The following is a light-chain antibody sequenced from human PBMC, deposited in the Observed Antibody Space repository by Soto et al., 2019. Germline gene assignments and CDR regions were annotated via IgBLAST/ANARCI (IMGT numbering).Light chain of an antibody. CDR3: AAWDDSLSGVV. Sequence: QSVLTQPPSASGAPGQRVTISCSGSTSNLGSNFVYWYQQLPGAAPKLLISRNNERPSGVPDRFSGSKSGTSAFLAISGLRSEDDADYHCAAWDDSLSGVVFGGGTKVTVL. V-gene: IGLV1-47*01. CDR1: TSNLGSNF. J-gene: IGLJ3*02. CDR2: RNN.